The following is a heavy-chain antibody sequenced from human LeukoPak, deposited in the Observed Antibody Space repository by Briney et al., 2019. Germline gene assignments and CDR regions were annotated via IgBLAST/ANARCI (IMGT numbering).Heavy chain of an antibody. D-gene: IGHD3-22*01. CDR2: IIPIFGTA. J-gene: IGHJ4*02. CDR3: ARGHDKSGSFDY. V-gene: IGHV1-69*06. CDR1: GGTFSSYA. Sequence: GASVKVSCKASGGTFSSYAISWVRQAPGQGLEWMGGIIPIFGTANYAQKFQGRVTITADKSTGTAYMELSSLGSEDTAVYYCARGHDKSGSFDYWGQGTLVTVSS.